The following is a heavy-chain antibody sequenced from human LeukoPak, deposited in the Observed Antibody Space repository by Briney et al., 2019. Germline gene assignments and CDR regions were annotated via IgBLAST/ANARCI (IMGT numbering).Heavy chain of an antibody. CDR2: ISGSGGST. V-gene: IGHV3-23*01. D-gene: IGHD2-15*01. Sequence: GGSLRLSCAASGFTFSSYAMSWVRQAPGMGLEWVSAISGSGGSTYYADSVKGRFTISRDNSKNTLYLQMNSLRAEDTAVYYCAKSVLGYCSGGSCYSADYWGQGTLVTVSS. J-gene: IGHJ4*02. CDR3: AKSVLGYCSGGSCYSADY. CDR1: GFTFSSYA.